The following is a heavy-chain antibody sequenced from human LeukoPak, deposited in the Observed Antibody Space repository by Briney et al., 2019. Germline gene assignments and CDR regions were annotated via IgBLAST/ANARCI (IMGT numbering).Heavy chain of an antibody. CDR2: INHSGST. Sequence: SETLSLTCAVYGGSFSGYYWSWIRQPPGKGLEWIGEINHSGSTNYNPSLKSRVTISVDTSKNQFSLKLSSVTAADTAVYYCASSGYYLNWFDPWGQGTLVTVSS. CDR1: GGSFSGYY. V-gene: IGHV4-34*01. CDR3: ASSGYYLNWFDP. J-gene: IGHJ5*02. D-gene: IGHD3-22*01.